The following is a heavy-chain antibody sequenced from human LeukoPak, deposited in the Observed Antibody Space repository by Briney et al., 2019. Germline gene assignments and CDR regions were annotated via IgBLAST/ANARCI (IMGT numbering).Heavy chain of an antibody. J-gene: IGHJ4*02. V-gene: IGHV3-23*01. Sequence: GGTLRLSCAASGFTFSSYAMSWVRQAPGKGLEWVSSISGSDGTTYYADSVKGRFTISRDNSKYTLSLQMNSLRAEDTAVYYCAKGFGSSWFFDYWGQGTLVTVSS. CDR2: ISGSDGTT. CDR1: GFTFSSYA. D-gene: IGHD6-13*01. CDR3: AKGFGSSWFFDY.